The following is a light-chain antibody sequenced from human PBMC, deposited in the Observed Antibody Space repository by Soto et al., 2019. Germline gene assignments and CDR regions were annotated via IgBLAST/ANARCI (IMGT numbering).Light chain of an antibody. CDR1: QSIKKW. Sequence: DIQMTQSPFSLSACVGDRVTITCRASQSIKKWLAWYQQKPGEAPKLLIYKASTLESGVPSRFSGSGSEPEFALTIRCLHPDDVATSHCQQYNSYSQFTFGPGTKVDIK. J-gene: IGKJ3*01. CDR2: KAS. V-gene: IGKV1-5*03. CDR3: QQYNSYSQFT.